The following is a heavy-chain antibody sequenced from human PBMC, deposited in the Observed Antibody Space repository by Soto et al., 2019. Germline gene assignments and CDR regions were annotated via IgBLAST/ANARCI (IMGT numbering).Heavy chain of an antibody. Sequence: SETLSLTCAVSGGSISSSNWWSWVRQPPGKGLEWIGEIYHSGSTNYNPSLKSRVTISVDKSKNQFSLKLSSVTAADTAVYYCARGSPPRVTVLRFLEWRHTQGSGMDVWGQGTTVTVSS. CDR1: GGSISSSNW. J-gene: IGHJ6*02. D-gene: IGHD3-3*01. CDR2: IYHSGST. CDR3: ARGSPPRVTVLRFLEWRHTQGSGMDV. V-gene: IGHV4-4*02.